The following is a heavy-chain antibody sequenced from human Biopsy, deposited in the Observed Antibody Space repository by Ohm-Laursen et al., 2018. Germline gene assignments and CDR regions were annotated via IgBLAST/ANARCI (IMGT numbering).Heavy chain of an antibody. CDR2: IYYSGST. V-gene: IGHV4-59*01. Sequence: SETLSLTCTVSGDSLSSYFWSWIRQPPGKGLEWIGYIYYSGSTNYNPSLKSRVTISVDTSKNQFSLRLNSVTAADTAVYYCARATNSTGWPYYYFYGMDVWGQGTTVIVSS. J-gene: IGHJ6*02. CDR1: GDSLSSYF. CDR3: ARATNSTGWPYYYFYGMDV. D-gene: IGHD2/OR15-2a*01.